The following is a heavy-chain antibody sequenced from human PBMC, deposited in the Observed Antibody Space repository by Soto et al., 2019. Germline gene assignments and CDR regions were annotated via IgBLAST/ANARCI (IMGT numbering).Heavy chain of an antibody. CDR3: ARDSVSLTLFDY. Sequence: PSETLSLTCTVSVGSMSGYHWSWVRQPAGKGLEWIGRVHSTGSTDYNPSVENRITVSLDTSKKQFSLKLRSVTAADTALYFCARDSVSLTLFDYWGQGILVTVSS. D-gene: IGHD3-10*01. V-gene: IGHV4-4*07. CDR1: VGSMSGYH. J-gene: IGHJ4*02. CDR2: VHSTGST.